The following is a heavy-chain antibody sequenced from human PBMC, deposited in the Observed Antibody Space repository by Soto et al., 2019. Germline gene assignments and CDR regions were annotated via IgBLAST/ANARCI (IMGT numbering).Heavy chain of an antibody. D-gene: IGHD3-3*01. CDR3: ARLGDFGVVIHYYLDV. CDR2: ISAYNGNT. Sequence: QVQLVQSGAEVKKPGASVKVSCKASGYTFTSYGISWVRQAPGQGLEWMGWISAYNGNTNYAQKLQGRVTMTTDTSTSTAHMELRSLRSDDTAVYYCARLGDFGVVIHYYLDVWGKGTTVTVSS. CDR1: GYTFTSYG. V-gene: IGHV1-18*01. J-gene: IGHJ6*03.